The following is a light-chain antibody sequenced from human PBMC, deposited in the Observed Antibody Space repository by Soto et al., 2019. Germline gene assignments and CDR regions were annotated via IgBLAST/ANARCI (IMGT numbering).Light chain of an antibody. Sequence: EIVLTQSPGTLSLSPGERATLSCRASQSVSSSYLAWYQQKPGQAPRLLMYGASSRATGIPDRFSGSGSGTDFTLTISRLEPEDFAVYYCQQLDSSLTWTFGQGTKVEVK. V-gene: IGKV3-20*01. CDR1: QSVSSSY. J-gene: IGKJ1*01. CDR2: GAS. CDR3: QQLDSSLTWT.